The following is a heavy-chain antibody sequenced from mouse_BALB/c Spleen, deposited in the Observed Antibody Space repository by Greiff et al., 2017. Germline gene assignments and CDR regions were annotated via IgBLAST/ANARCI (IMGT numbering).Heavy chain of an antibody. D-gene: IGHD2-3*01. CDR1: GFTFSSFG. CDR3: ARGSYDGYYDWFAY. CDR2: ISSGSSTI. J-gene: IGHJ3*01. V-gene: IGHV5-17*02. Sequence: EVKVEESGGGLVQPGGSRKLSCAASGFTFSSFGMHWVRQAPEKGLEWVAYISSGSSTIYYADAVKGRFTISRDNPKNTLFLQMTSLRSEDTAMYYCARGSYDGYYDWFAYWGQGTLVTVSA.